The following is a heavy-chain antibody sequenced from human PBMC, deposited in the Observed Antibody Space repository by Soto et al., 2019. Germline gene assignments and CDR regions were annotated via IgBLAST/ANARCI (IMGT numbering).Heavy chain of an antibody. CDR1: GFTFSSYA. D-gene: IGHD6-13*01. J-gene: IGHJ6*02. Sequence: EVQLVESGGGLVQPGGSLRLSCAASGFTFSSYAMSWVRQAPGKGLEWVSAISGSGGSTYYADSVKGRFTISRDNSKNTLYLQMNSLRAEDTAVYYCAKEFVLQLTTYKYSSSPIGSPSMDVWGQGTTVTVSS. CDR3: AKEFVLQLTTYKYSSSPIGSPSMDV. CDR2: ISGSGGST. V-gene: IGHV3-23*04.